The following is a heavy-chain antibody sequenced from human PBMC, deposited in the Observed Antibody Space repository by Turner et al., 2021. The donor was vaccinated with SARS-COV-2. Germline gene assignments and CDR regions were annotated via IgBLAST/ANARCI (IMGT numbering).Heavy chain of an antibody. CDR1: GFTFSIYA. J-gene: IGHJ6*02. V-gene: IGHV3-23*01. CDR2: IVGSGYST. Sequence: EVQLLESGGDLVQPGGSLRLSCVASGFTFSIYAMNWVRQAPGEGLEWVSTIVGSGYSTYYADSVKGRFTISRDNSKNTVYLQMNSLRDEDTALYYCARDLEVAGGMDVWGQGTTVTVSS. CDR3: ARDLEVAGGMDV.